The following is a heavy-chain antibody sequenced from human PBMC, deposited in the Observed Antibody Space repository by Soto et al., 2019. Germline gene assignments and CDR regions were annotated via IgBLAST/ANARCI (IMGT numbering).Heavy chain of an antibody. J-gene: IGHJ5*02. V-gene: IGHV3-33*01. CDR3: ARGYGWFDP. CDR2: LWYDGSNK. Sequence: QVQLVESGGGVVQPGRSLRLSCAASGFTFSSYGMHWVRQAPGKGLEWVAVLWYDGSNKYYADSVKGRFTISRDNSKNTLYLQMNLLSAEDTAVYYCARGYGWFDPWGQGTLVTVSS. D-gene: IGHD6-13*01. CDR1: GFTFSSYG.